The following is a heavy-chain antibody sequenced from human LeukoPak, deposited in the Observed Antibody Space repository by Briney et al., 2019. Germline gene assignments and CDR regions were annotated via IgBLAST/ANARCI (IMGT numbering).Heavy chain of an antibody. CDR3: ARGWAPYSSSSGFDY. V-gene: IGHV3-30-3*01. D-gene: IGHD6-6*01. Sequence: GGSLRLSCAASGFTFSSYAMHWVRQAPGKGLEWVAVISYDGSNKYYADSVKGRFTISRDNSKNTLYLQMNSLRAEDTAVYYCARGWAPYSSSSGFDYWGQGTLVTVSS. CDR1: GFTFSSYA. J-gene: IGHJ4*02. CDR2: ISYDGSNK.